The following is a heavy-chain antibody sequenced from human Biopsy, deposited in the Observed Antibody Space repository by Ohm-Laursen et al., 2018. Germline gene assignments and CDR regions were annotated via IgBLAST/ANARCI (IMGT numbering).Heavy chain of an antibody. V-gene: IGHV4-34*08. Sequence: PSETLSLTWAVFGKTFSDYQWSWIRQPLGKGLEWIGQIDQSGTTNYNPSLKSRVSISADASKYEFSLRLTSVTAADTAVYFCGNEVHGRDYWGLGAQVTVSS. D-gene: IGHD2-15*01. CDR3: GNEVHGRDY. CDR2: IDQSGTT. J-gene: IGHJ4*02. CDR1: GKTFSDYQ.